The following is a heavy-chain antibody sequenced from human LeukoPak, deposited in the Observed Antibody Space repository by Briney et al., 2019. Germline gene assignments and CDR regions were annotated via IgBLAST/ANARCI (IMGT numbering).Heavy chain of an antibody. D-gene: IGHD6-6*01. J-gene: IGHJ6*03. CDR1: GGSISSSSYY. V-gene: IGHV4-39*07. CDR3: ARDWGVGGRPGYMDV. CDR2: IYYSGNT. Sequence: SETLSLTCTVSGGSISSSSYYWGWIRQPPGKGLEWIGSIYYSGNTNYNPSLKSRVTILVDTSKNQVSLKLSSVTAADTAVYFCARDWGVGGRPGYMDVWGKGTTVTVSS.